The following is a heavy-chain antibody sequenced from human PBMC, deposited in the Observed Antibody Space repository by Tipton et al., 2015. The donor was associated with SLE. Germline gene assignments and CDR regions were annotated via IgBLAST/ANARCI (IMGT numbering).Heavy chain of an antibody. CDR1: GGPFSNYY. V-gene: IGHV4-34*01. Sequence: TLSLTCAVYGGPFSNYYWSWIRQPPGEGLEWIGDVNHFGSTNFNPSLKSRLTISVDTSKNQFSLNLTSVTAADTAVYYCARGRGMKLFDYWGQGALVTVSS. CDR2: VNHFGST. D-gene: IGHD1-26*01. J-gene: IGHJ4*02. CDR3: ARGRGMKLFDY.